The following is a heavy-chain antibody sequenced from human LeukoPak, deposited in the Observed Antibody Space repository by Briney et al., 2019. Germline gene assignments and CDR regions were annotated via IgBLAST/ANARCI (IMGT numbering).Heavy chain of an antibody. CDR1: GYTFTTYD. V-gene: IGHV1-8*01. J-gene: IGHJ5*02. Sequence: ASVEVSCKASGYTFTTYDINWVRQAAGQGLEWMGWKDPHNGNAGYAQKFQGRVTMTRDTSISTAYMELSSLRSDDTAVYYCARIPQRVPHNWFDPWGQGTLVTVSS. D-gene: IGHD2-2*01. CDR3: ARIPQRVPHNWFDP. CDR2: KDPHNGNA.